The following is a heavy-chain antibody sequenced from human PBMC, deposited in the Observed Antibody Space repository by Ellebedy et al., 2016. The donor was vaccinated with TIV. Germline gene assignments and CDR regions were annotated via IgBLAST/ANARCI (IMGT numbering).Heavy chain of an antibody. Sequence: PGGSLRLSCVGSGFTIRTGFIFRGYAMHWVRQAPGKGLEWVAVISYDGSQKYYADSVKGRFTISRDNSGNTVYLKMNSLRGEDTAVYYCARDQRYNDFSSGYLDYYYGVDVWGQGTTVTVSS. CDR2: ISYDGSQK. CDR3: ARDQRYNDFSSGYLDYYYGVDV. CDR1: GFTIRTGFIFRGYA. D-gene: IGHD3-3*01. V-gene: IGHV3-30-3*01. J-gene: IGHJ6*02.